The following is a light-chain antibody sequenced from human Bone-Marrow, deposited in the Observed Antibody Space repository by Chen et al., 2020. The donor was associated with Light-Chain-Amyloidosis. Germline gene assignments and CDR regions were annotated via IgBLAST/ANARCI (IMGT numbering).Light chain of an antibody. CDR2: KDN. CDR1: GLPTQY. Sequence: VQPPAVSVSPGQTARISCSGYGLPTQYSSWYQLRPGQAPRLLIFKDNERPSGIPERFSGSSSGTIVTLTINGVQAEDEADYYCQSAITDGVSMFFGGGTRLTVL. CDR3: QSAITDGVSMF. V-gene: IGLV3-25*01. J-gene: IGLJ2*01.